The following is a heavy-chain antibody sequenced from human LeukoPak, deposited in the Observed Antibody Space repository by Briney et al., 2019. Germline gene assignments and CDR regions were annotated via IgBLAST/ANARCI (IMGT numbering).Heavy chain of an antibody. CDR3: ARFILDY. Sequence: GGSLRLSCAASGFTFSSYAMHWVRQAPGKGLEWVAVISYDGSNKYYADSVKGRFTISRDNSKNTLYLQMNSLRAEDTAVYYCARFILDYWGQGTLVTVSS. CDR1: GFTFSSYA. V-gene: IGHV3-30-3*01. J-gene: IGHJ4*02. CDR2: ISYDGSNK.